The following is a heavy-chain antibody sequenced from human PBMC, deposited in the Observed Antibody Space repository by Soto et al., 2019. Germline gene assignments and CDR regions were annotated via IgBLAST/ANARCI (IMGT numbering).Heavy chain of an antibody. CDR3: AKDSYNWNGNDY. Sequence: GGSLRLSCAASGFTFDDYAMHWVRQAPGKGLEWVSGISWNSGSIGYADSVKGRFTISRDNAKNSLYLQMNSLRAEDTALYYCAKDSYNWNGNDYWGQGTLVTVSS. CDR2: ISWNSGSI. CDR1: GFTFDDYA. V-gene: IGHV3-9*01. J-gene: IGHJ4*02. D-gene: IGHD1-20*01.